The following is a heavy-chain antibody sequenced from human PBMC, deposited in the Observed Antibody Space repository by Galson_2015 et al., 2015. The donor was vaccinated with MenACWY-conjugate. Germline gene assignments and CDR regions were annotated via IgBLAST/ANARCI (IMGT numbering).Heavy chain of an antibody. CDR2: ISPGDSNT. CDR1: GYYFTSYW. V-gene: IGHV5-51*01. Sequence: QSGAEVKQPGESLTISCKGSGYYFTSYWIAWVRQIPGKGLEWMGLISPGDSNTRYSPSFQGQVTISADKSISTAYLQWSSLKASDTAMYYCARHPPGGRGMDVWGRGTTVTVSS. CDR3: ARHPPGGRGMDV. J-gene: IGHJ6*02. D-gene: IGHD1-26*01.